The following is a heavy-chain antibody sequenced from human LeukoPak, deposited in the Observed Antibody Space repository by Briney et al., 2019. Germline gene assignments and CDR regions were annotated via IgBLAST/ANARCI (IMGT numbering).Heavy chain of an antibody. J-gene: IGHJ4*02. CDR1: GFTFSSDS. CDR2: ISRSSSTI. V-gene: IGHV3-48*01. CDR3: ARVVTVSGRRFDH. D-gene: IGHD1-1*01. Sequence: ESLTLTCAAYGFTFSSDSMSWVRQPPGEGLEWISYISRSSSTIYYADSVRGRFTISRDNGKNSLYLQMDSLRAEDTAVYFCARVVTVSGRRFDHWGQGTLVTVSS.